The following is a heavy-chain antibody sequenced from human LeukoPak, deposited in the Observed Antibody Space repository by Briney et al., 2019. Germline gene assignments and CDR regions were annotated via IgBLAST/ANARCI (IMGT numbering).Heavy chain of an antibody. D-gene: IGHD3-22*01. J-gene: IGHJ4*02. CDR3: ARDPPWYYDSSGYSN. Sequence: SETLSLTCTVSGGSISSGGYYRSWIRQPPGRGLEWIGYIYHSGSTYYNPSLKSRVTISVDRSKNQFSLKLSSVTAADTAVYYCARDPPWYYDSSGYSNWGQGTLVTVSS. V-gene: IGHV4-30-2*01. CDR1: GGSISSGGYY. CDR2: IYHSGST.